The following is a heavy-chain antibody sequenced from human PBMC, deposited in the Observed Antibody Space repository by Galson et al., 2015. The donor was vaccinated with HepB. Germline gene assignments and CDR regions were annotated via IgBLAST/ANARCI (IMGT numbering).Heavy chain of an antibody. CDR2: IYRSGSK. Sequence: SETLSLTCSASRASIGNYYWSWLRQPPGKGLEWIAYIYRSGSKDYNPSLRSRVTISVDTSKNEFSLNLTSVTAADTAVYYCARGWIYYNFYMDLWGKGTPVIVSS. CDR3: ARGWIYYNFYMDL. V-gene: IGHV4-59*12. J-gene: IGHJ6*03. CDR1: RASIGNYY. D-gene: IGHD2-2*03.